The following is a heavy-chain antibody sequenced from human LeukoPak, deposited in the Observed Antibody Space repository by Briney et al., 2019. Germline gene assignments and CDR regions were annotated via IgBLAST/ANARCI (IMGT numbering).Heavy chain of an antibody. Sequence: ASVKVSCKASGYTCTSYYMHWVRQAPGQGLEWMGIINPSGGSTSYAQKFQGRVTMTRDTSTSTVYMELSSLRSEDTAVYYCARGNIVVVPAAITYWFDPWGQGTLVTVSS. CDR1: GYTCTSYY. CDR2: INPSGGST. V-gene: IGHV1-46*01. CDR3: ARGNIVVVPAAITYWFDP. J-gene: IGHJ5*02. D-gene: IGHD2-2*01.